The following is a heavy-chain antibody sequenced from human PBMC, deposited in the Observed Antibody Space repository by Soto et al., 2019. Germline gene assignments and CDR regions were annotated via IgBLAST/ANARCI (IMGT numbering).Heavy chain of an antibody. Sequence: EVQLVESGGDLVKPGGSLRLSCATSGFTFTTAWMTWVRQAPGKGLEWVGRIKDKTNGGTTDYAAPVNGRFTISRDDSQNTVHLQMTSLKIGDTALYYCIRNDLSGGNVLGRNWDDAFEIWGQGTMVTFPS. CDR3: IRNDLSGGNVLGRNWDDAFEI. D-gene: IGHD1-1*01. V-gene: IGHV3-15*01. CDR1: GFTFTTAW. J-gene: IGHJ3*02. CDR2: IKDKTNGGTT.